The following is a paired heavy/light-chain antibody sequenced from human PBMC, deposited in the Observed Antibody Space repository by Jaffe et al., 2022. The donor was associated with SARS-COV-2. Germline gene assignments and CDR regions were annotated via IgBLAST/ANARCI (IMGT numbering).Heavy chain of an antibody. Sequence: QVQLQQWGAGLLKPSETLSLTCAVYVESFSSHSWTWIRQPPGKGLEWIGEINHSGGTNYNPSLRSRVTISEDTSKNQFSLKLSSVTAADTAVYYCARRGSMNYGIPPLSVSHPLLEGSRRENNYYYALDVWGQGTTVTVSS. CDR1: VESFSSHS. D-gene: IGHD1-7*01. J-gene: IGHJ6*02. CDR2: INHSGGT. V-gene: IGHV4-34*01. CDR3: ARRGSMNYGIPPLSVSHPLLEGSRRENNYYYALDV.
Light chain of an antibody. CDR2: GAS. Sequence: DIQMTQSPSSLSASVGDRLIITCRASQSISTYLTWFQHKAGKAPKLLIYGASSLQSGVPSRFSGSGSGTDFTLSISGLQPEDFATYYCQQTYSFPHTFGQGTKVEIK. J-gene: IGKJ1*01. V-gene: IGKV1-39*01. CDR1: QSISTY. CDR3: QQTYSFPHT.